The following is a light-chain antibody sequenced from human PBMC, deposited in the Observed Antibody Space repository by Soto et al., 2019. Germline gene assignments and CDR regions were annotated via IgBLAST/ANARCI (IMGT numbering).Light chain of an antibody. CDR3: QPSYMKPIT. Sequence: VSITKNTSQSISTYLNWYQKKPGKAPNLLIYDASRLQSGVPSRFSGNGGGTDFTLSLHTVQPEDLATHPSQPSYMKPITQGKGTRLEIK. CDR2: DAS. J-gene: IGKJ5*01. V-gene: IGKV1-39*01. CDR1: QSISTY.